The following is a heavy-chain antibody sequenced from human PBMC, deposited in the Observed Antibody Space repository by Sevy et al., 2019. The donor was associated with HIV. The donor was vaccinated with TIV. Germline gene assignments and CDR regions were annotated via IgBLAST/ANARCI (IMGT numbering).Heavy chain of an antibody. D-gene: IGHD6-25*01. J-gene: IGHJ3*02. CDR3: AKSMGGFDAFDI. V-gene: IGHV3-23*01. Sequence: RRSLRLSCAASGFTFSRYDLSWVRQAPGKRLEWVPVISGSGVSTYYADSVKGRFTISRDNSKNTLYLQLNSLRAEDTAVYYCAKSMGGFDAFDIWGQGTMVTVSS. CDR2: ISGSGVST. CDR1: GFTFSRYD.